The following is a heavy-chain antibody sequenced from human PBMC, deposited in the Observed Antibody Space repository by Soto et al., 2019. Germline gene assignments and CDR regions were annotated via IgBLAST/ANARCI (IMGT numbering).Heavy chain of an antibody. D-gene: IGHD3-3*01. CDR2: ISSSSSTI. Sequence: GSLRLSCAASGFAFSSYSMNWVRQAPGKGLEWVSYISSSSSTIYYADSVKGRFTISRDNAKNSLYLQMNSLRDEDTAVYYCARESRFLEWLSLNWFDPWGQGTLVTVSS. CDR3: ARESRFLEWLSLNWFDP. J-gene: IGHJ5*02. CDR1: GFAFSSYS. V-gene: IGHV3-48*02.